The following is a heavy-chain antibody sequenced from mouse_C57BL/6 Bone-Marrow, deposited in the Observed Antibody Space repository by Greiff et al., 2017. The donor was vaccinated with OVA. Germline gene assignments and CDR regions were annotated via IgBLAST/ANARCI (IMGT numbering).Heavy chain of an antibody. CDR2: ISSGGDYI. D-gene: IGHD4-1*01. Sequence: EVQGVESGEGLVKPGGSLKLSCAASGFTFSSYAMSWVRQTPEKRLEWVAYISSGGDYIYYADTVKGRFTISRDNARNTLYLQMSSLKSEYTAMYYCTRELGGGFAYWGQGTLVTVSA. CDR3: TRELGGGFAY. CDR1: GFTFSSYA. V-gene: IGHV5-9-1*02. J-gene: IGHJ3*01.